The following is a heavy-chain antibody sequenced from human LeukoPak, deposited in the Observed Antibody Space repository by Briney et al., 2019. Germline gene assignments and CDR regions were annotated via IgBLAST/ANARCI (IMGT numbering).Heavy chain of an antibody. CDR1: GYTFTSYG. V-gene: IGHV1-18*01. Sequence: ASVKVSCKASGYTFTSYGISWVRQAPGQGLEWMGWISAYNGNTNYAQKLQGRVTMTTDTSTSTAYMELRSLRSDDTAVYYCARGKLPLFGLLFVPYYFDYWGQGTLVTVSS. D-gene: IGHD2-21*02. CDR2: ISAYNGNT. J-gene: IGHJ4*02. CDR3: ARGKLPLFGLLFVPYYFDY.